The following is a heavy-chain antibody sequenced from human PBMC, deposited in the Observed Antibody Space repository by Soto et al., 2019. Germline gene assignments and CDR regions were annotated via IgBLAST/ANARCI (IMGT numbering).Heavy chain of an antibody. CDR2: ISSSSSYI. J-gene: IGHJ6*02. D-gene: IGHD5-12*01. Sequence: GGSLRLSCAASGFTFSSYSMNWVRQAPGKGLESVSSISSSSSYIYYADSVKGRFTISRDNAKNSLYLQMNSLRAEDTVVYYCARSGQYSGYDYGMDVWGQGTTVTVSS. CDR1: GFTFSSYS. V-gene: IGHV3-21*01. CDR3: ARSGQYSGYDYGMDV.